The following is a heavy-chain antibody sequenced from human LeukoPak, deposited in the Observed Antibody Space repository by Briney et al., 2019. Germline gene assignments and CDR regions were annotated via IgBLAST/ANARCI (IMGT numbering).Heavy chain of an antibody. CDR3: ARASYDFWSGYPDY. J-gene: IGHJ4*02. CDR1: GYTFTGYY. Sequence: ASVKDSCKASGYTFTGYYMHWVRQAPGQGLEWMGWINPNSGGTNYAQKFQGRVTMTRDTSISTAYMELSRLRSDDTAVYYCARASYDFWSGYPDYWGQGTLVTVSS. V-gene: IGHV1-2*02. CDR2: INPNSGGT. D-gene: IGHD3-3*01.